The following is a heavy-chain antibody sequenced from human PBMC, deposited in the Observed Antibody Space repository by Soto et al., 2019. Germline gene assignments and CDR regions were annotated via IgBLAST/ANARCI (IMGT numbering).Heavy chain of an antibody. CDR2: MNPNSGLT. CDR3: ARGAFGVTKYGIDV. D-gene: IGHD4-17*01. V-gene: IGHV1-8*01. CDR1: GYIFTSHD. Sequence: GASVKVSCKVSGYIFTSHDINWVRQATGQGLEWMGWMNPNSGLTCYAQQFQGRVTMTRDTSIITAFLELSSLTFDDTAVYYCARGAFGVTKYGIDVWGQGTTVTVSS. J-gene: IGHJ6*02.